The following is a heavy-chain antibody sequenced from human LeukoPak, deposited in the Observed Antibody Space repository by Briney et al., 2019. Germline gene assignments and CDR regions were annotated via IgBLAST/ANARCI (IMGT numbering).Heavy chain of an antibody. J-gene: IGHJ5*02. CDR2: INCNGGGT. D-gene: IGHD2-15*01. CDR1: GYTFTGYY. Sequence: ASVKVSCKASGYTFTGYYIHWVRQAPGQGLEWMGRINCNGGGTSYAQRFQGRVTMTRDTSISTAYMELDRLTSDDTAVYYCARDYGPYPGCSWFDPWGQGTLVTVSS. V-gene: IGHV1-2*06. CDR3: ARDYGPYPGCSWFDP.